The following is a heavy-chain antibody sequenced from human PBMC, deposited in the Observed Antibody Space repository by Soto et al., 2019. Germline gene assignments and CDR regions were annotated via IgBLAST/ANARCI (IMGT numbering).Heavy chain of an antibody. CDR3: GRCSSTSCHLGADY. V-gene: IGHV3-30-3*01. J-gene: IGHJ4*02. D-gene: IGHD2-2*01. Sequence: QVQLVESGGGVVQPGRSLRLSCAASGFTFSSYAMHWVHQAPGKGLEWVALISYDGSDKYYADSVKGRFTISRDNSKNTLYLQMNSLSTADTSVYYCGRCSSTSCHLGADYWGQGTLVTVSS. CDR1: GFTFSSYA. CDR2: ISYDGSDK.